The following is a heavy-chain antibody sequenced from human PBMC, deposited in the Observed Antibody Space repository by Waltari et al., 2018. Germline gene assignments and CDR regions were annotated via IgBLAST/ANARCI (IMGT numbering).Heavy chain of an antibody. V-gene: IGHV1-8*02. CDR1: GSAFTSLD. CDR2: MSPAAGKT. Sequence: QVQLVQSGAEVRRPGASVKVSCQASGSAFTSLDINWVRQATGQGFEWMGWMSPAAGKTGYSQKFQGRVSMTADSSIDTFYMELTSLQSQDTAVYYCARGVAQGVDYWGQGTLVTVSS. D-gene: IGHD5-12*01. CDR3: ARGVAQGVDY. J-gene: IGHJ4*02.